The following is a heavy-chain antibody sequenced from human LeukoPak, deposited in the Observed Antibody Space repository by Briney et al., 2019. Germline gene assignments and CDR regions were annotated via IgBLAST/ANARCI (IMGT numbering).Heavy chain of an antibody. V-gene: IGHV3-23*01. CDR3: AKNAATTISLGTDYYGMDV. CDR1: GFTFSSYA. Sequence: PGGSLRLPCAASGFTFSSYAMSWVRQAPGKGLEWVSAISGSGGSTYYADSVKGRFTISRDNSKNTLYLQMNSLRAEDTAVYYCAKNAATTISLGTDYYGMDVWGQGTTVTVSS. CDR2: ISGSGGST. D-gene: IGHD3-3*01. J-gene: IGHJ6*02.